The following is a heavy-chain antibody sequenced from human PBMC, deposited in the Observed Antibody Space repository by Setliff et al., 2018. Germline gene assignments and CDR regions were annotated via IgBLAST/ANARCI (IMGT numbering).Heavy chain of an antibody. V-gene: IGHV4-39*01. D-gene: IGHD3-22*01. CDR1: GYSISSNYY. CDR2: IYYRGNT. CDR3: ARHTYYYDSSGYYYIGYFDY. J-gene: IGHJ4*02. Sequence: SETLSLTCTVSGYSISSNYYWGWIRQPPGKGLEWIGSIYYRGNTYYNPSLKSRVTISVDTSKNQFSLKLSSVSAADTAMFYCARHTYYYDSSGYYYIGYFDYWGQGTLVTVSS.